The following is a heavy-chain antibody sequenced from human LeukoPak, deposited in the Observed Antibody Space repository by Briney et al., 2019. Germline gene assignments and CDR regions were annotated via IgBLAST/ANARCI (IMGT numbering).Heavy chain of an antibody. CDR2: ISSSSSYI. J-gene: IGHJ4*02. CDR1: GFTFSSYS. V-gene: IGHV3-21*04. D-gene: IGHD3-10*01. CDR3: ARAFSTMVRLHGYYFDY. Sequence: GGSLRLSCAASGFTFSSYSMNWVRQAPGKGLEWVSSISSSSSYIYYADSVKGRFTISRDNAKNSLYLQMNSLRAEDTAVYYCARAFSTMVRLHGYYFDYWGQGTLVTVSS.